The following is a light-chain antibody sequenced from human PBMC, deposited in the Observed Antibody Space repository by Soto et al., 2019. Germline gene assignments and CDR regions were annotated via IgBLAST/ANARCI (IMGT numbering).Light chain of an antibody. V-gene: IGKV3-20*01. CDR1: QSVSSSY. CDR2: GAS. J-gene: IGKJ2*01. Sequence: EIVLTQSPGTLSLSPGERATLSCRASQSVSSSYLAWYQQKPGQAPRLLIYGASSRATGIPDRFSGSGSGTDFTRTSSRLKSEDFAVYYCQQYGSSPKTFGQGTKREIK. CDR3: QQYGSSPKT.